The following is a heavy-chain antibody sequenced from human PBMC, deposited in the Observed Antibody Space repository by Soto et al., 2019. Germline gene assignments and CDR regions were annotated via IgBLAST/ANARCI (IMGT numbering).Heavy chain of an antibody. Sequence: SETLSLTCTVSGGSISSGGYYWSWIRQHPGKGLEWIGYIYYSGSTYYNPSLKSRVTISVDTSKNQFSLKLSSVTAADTAVYYCARVGRRRYCSGGSCPRGGAIDIWGQGTMVTVSS. CDR1: GGSISSGGYY. CDR2: IYYSGST. J-gene: IGHJ3*02. V-gene: IGHV4-31*03. D-gene: IGHD2-15*01. CDR3: ARVGRRRYCSGGSCPRGGAIDI.